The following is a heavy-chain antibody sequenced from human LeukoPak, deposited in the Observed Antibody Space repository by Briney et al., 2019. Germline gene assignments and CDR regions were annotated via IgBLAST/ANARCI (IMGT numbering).Heavy chain of an antibody. Sequence: GGSLRLSCAASGFTLSSYGMHWARQATGKGLEWVAVISYDGSNKYYADSVKGRFTSSRDNSKNTLYLQMNSLRAEDTAVYYCAKAGEGITIFGVVITVSYYYGMDVWGQGTTVTVSS. CDR1: GFTLSSYG. J-gene: IGHJ6*02. V-gene: IGHV3-30*18. CDR3: AKAGEGITIFGVVITVSYYYGMDV. CDR2: ISYDGSNK. D-gene: IGHD3-3*01.